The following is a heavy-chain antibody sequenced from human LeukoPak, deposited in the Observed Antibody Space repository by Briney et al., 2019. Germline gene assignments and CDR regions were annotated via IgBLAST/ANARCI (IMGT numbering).Heavy chain of an antibody. Sequence: GGSLRLSCAASGFTFSSYAMSWVRQAPGKGLEWVSAISGSGGSTYYADSVKGRFTISRDNSKSTLYLQMNSLRAEDTAVYYCAKAGPYDSSGYYYDAFDIWGQGTMVTVSS. D-gene: IGHD3-22*01. CDR3: AKAGPYDSSGYYYDAFDI. CDR1: GFTFSSYA. V-gene: IGHV3-23*01. CDR2: ISGSGGST. J-gene: IGHJ3*02.